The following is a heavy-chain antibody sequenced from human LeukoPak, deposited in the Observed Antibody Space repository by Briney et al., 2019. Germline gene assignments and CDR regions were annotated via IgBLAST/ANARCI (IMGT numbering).Heavy chain of an antibody. V-gene: IGHV4-59*12. CDR2: IYYSGST. CDR3: ARGTGFGAAGAYYFYYYGLDV. D-gene: IGHD6-13*01. CDR1: GGSISSYY. Sequence: PSETLSLTCTVSGGSISSYYWTWIRQPPGKGLEWLGYIYYSGSTNYNPSLKSRLTISVDTSKNQSSLRLSSVTAADTAMYYCARGTGFGAAGAYYFYYYGLDVWGQGTTVTVSS. J-gene: IGHJ6*02.